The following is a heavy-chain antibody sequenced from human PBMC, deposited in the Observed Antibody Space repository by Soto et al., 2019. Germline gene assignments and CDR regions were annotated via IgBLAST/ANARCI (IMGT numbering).Heavy chain of an antibody. V-gene: IGHV1-46*01. Sequence: ASVKVSCKASGYSFTNYYVHWVRQAPGHGLEWMAIVNPSGGSTRSAQKFQGRVTMTTDTSTSTAYMELRSLRSDDTAVYYCARDRDSSSWFVYNWFDPWGQGTLVTSPQ. CDR2: VNPSGGST. CDR1: GYSFTNYY. CDR3: ARDRDSSSWFVYNWFDP. D-gene: IGHD6-13*01. J-gene: IGHJ5*02.